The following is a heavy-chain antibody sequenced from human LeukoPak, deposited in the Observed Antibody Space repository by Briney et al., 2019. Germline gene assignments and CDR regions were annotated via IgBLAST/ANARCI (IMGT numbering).Heavy chain of an antibody. CDR2: ISGSGGST. J-gene: IGHJ4*02. CDR3: AKERLWGIVVVLLDY. CDR1: GFTFSSYS. V-gene: IGHV3-23*01. D-gene: IGHD3-22*01. Sequence: GGSLRLSCAASGFTFSSYSMNWVRQAPGKGLEWVSAISGSGGSTYYADSVKGRFTISRDNSKNTLYLQMNSLRAEDTAVYYCAKERLWGIVVVLLDYWGQGTLVTVSS.